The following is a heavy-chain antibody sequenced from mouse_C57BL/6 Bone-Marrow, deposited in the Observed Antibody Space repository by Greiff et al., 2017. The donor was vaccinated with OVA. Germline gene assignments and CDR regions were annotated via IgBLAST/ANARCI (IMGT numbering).Heavy chain of an antibody. D-gene: IGHD2-4*01. CDR1: GYTFTDYY. V-gene: IGHV1-26*01. Sequence: EVQLQQSGPELVKPGASVKISCKASGYTFTDYYMNWVKQSHGKSLEWIGDINPNNGGTSYNQKFKGKATLTVDKSSSTAYMELRSLTSEDSAVYYCARHYDYATDYWGQGTSVTVSS. J-gene: IGHJ4*01. CDR2: INPNNGGT. CDR3: ARHYDYATDY.